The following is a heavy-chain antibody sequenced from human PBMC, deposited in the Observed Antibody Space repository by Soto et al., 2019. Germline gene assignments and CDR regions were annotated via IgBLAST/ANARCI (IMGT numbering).Heavy chain of an antibody. CDR1: GFTFSSYG. CDR2: ISYDGSNK. D-gene: IGHD2-2*01. V-gene: IGHV3-30*18. Sequence: GGSLRLSCAASGFTFSSYGMHWVRQAPGKGLEWVAVISYDGSNKYYADSVKGRFTISRDNSKNTLYLQMNSLRAEDTAVYYCAKDRVKVVTAALTWGQGTLVTVSS. J-gene: IGHJ5*02. CDR3: AKDRVKVVTAALT.